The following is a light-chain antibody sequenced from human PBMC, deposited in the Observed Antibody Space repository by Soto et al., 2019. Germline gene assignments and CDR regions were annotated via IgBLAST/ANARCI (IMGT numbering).Light chain of an antibody. CDR3: GTWASSRSAVL. V-gene: IGLV1-51*02. CDR1: SSNIGNNF. Sequence: QSVLTQPPSVSAAPRQKVTISCSGSSSNIGNNFVSSYQHLPGTAPKLLIFENDKLPSGIPDRFAASKSGTSATLGITGLQPGDEADYYCGTWASSRSAVLFGRGTKLTVL. J-gene: IGLJ3*02. CDR2: END.